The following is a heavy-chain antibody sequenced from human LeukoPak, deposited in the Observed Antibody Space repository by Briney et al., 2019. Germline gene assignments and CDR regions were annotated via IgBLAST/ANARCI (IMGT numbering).Heavy chain of an antibody. CDR1: GFTFSSYG. Sequence: GSLRLSCAASGFTFSSYGMHWVRQAPGKGLEGVAVISYDGSNKYYSDSVKGRFTISRDNSKNTLYLQMNSLRAEDTAVYYCAELGITMIGGVWGKGTTVTISS. CDR3: AELGITMIGGV. D-gene: IGHD3-10*02. J-gene: IGHJ6*04. V-gene: IGHV3-30*18. CDR2: ISYDGSNK.